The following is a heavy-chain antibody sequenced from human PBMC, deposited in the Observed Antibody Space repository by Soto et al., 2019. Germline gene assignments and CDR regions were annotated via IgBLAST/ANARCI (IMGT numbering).Heavy chain of an antibody. V-gene: IGHV4-4*02. CDR2: IYHSGSP. CDR1: SGSIFTTNW. D-gene: IGHD3-16*01. J-gene: IGHJ3*01. Sequence: QVQLQESGPGLVKPSGTLSLTCAASSGSIFTTNWWSWVRQSPGRGLQWIGDIYHSGSPKYNPSLKGRGRISIDKSQDRFFLNLTSVTAADTAVYYCARKPDVATAKVGGGYVFDVWGQGTMVTVSS. CDR3: ARKPDVATAKVGGGYVFDV.